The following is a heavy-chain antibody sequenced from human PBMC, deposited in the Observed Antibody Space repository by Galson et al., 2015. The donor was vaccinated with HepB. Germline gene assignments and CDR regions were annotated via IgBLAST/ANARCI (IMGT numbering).Heavy chain of an antibody. CDR2: IVGSGGTT. Sequence: SLRLSCAASGFAFSSFIMNWVRQAPGKGLEWVSCIVGSGGTTYYADSVKGRFTISRDNSRNTLSLQMNSLRAEDTAIYYCAKDGSDSGNNDDYWGQGTLVTVSS. CDR1: GFAFSSFI. CDR3: AKDGSDSGNNDDY. J-gene: IGHJ4*02. D-gene: IGHD3-10*01. V-gene: IGHV3-23*01.